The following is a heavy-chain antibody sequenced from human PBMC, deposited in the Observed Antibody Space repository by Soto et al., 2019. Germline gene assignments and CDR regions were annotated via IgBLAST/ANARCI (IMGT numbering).Heavy chain of an antibody. CDR2: INPNSGGT. J-gene: IGHJ6*02. D-gene: IGHD6-6*01. V-gene: IGHV1-2*04. Sequence: SVKVSCKASGSTFTGYYMHWVRQAPGQGLEWMGWINPNSGGTNYAQKFQGWVTMTRDTSISTAYMELSRLRSDDTAVYYCAREEYSSSFLGYYYGMDVWGQGTTVTVSS. CDR1: GSTFTGYY. CDR3: AREEYSSSFLGYYYGMDV.